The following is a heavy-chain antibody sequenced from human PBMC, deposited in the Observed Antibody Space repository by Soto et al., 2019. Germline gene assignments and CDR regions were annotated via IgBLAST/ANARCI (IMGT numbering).Heavy chain of an antibody. CDR1: GFTVRSNY. V-gene: IGHV3-66*01. CDR3: ARASRNYYDSSGYLYYFDY. D-gene: IGHD3-22*01. CDR2: IYSGGST. J-gene: IGHJ4*02. Sequence: GGSLRLSCAASGFTVRSNYMSWVRQAPGKGLEWVSVIYSGGSTYYADSVKGRFTISRDNSKNTLYLQMNSLRAEDTAVYYCARASRNYYDSSGYLYYFDYWGQGTLVTVSS.